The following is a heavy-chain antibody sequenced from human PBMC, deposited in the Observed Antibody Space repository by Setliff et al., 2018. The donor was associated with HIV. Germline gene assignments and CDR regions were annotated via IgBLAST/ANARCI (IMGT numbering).Heavy chain of an antibody. CDR2: MYSGGTT. Sequence: GGSLRLSCAASGFTVDSKYMSWVRQAPGKGLEWVSVMYSGGTTYYADSVKGRFTISRHNSKNTLYLQMDSLRSEDTAVYYCAKGQLPYCTNGVCYAIDYWGQGTLVTVSS. D-gene: IGHD2-8*01. CDR1: GFTVDSKY. CDR3: AKGQLPYCTNGVCYAIDY. V-gene: IGHV3-53*04. J-gene: IGHJ4*02.